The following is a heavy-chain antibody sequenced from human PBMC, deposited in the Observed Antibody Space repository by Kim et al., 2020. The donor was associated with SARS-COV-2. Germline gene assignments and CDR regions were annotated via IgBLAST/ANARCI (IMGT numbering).Heavy chain of an antibody. CDR3: VKDLRQGGQGGCL. J-gene: IGHJ4*02. Sequence: YADSLKGRFTISRDNYNNALDLQMTSLRTEDTAIYYCVKDLRQGGQGGCLWGQGALVTVSS. D-gene: IGHD3-16*01. V-gene: IGHV3-64D*09.